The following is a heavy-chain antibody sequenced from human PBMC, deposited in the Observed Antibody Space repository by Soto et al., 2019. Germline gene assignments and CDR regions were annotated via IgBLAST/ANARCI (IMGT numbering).Heavy chain of an antibody. CDR3: ARALRYFDWFLDY. D-gene: IGHD3-9*01. J-gene: IGHJ4*02. Sequence: SETLSLTCAVYGGSFSGYYWSWIRQPPGKGLEWIGEINHSGSTNYNPSLKSRVTISVDTSKNQFSLKLSSVTAADTAVYYCARALRYFDWFLDYWGQGTLVTVSS. CDR2: INHSGST. CDR1: GGSFSGYY. V-gene: IGHV4-34*01.